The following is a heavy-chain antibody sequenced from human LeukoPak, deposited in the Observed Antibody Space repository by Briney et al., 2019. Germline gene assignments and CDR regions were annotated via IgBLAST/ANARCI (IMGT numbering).Heavy chain of an antibody. CDR2: IIPIFGTA. CDR3: ARATIATLDNWLDP. CDR1: GYTFTSYA. Sequence: GASVKVSCKASGYTFTSYAISWVRQAPGQGLEWMGGIIPIFGTANYAQKFQGRVTITTDESTSTAYMELSSLRSEDTAVYYCARATIATLDNWLDPWGQGTLVTVSS. V-gene: IGHV1-69*05. D-gene: IGHD6-13*01. J-gene: IGHJ5*02.